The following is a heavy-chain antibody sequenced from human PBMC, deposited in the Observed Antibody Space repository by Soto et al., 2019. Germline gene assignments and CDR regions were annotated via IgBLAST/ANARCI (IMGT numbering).Heavy chain of an antibody. D-gene: IGHD3-22*01. V-gene: IGHV3-33*03. J-gene: IGHJ4*02. Sequence: QVQLVASGGGVVQPGRSLRLSCTAAGFMFSNYGMHWVRQAPGKGLEWVAVIWHDGINKYYGDSVKGRFTISRDNSKNTLFLQLNSLRAEDTAVYYCARSFSTGWADYWGQGTLVTVSS. CDR1: GFMFSNYG. CDR2: IWHDGINK. CDR3: ARSFSTGWADY.